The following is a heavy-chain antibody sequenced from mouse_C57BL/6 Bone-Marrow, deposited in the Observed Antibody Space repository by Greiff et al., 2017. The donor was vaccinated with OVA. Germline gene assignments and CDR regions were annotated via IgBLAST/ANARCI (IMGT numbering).Heavy chain of an antibody. J-gene: IGHJ2*01. D-gene: IGHD1-1*01. CDR3: ARFGYYGSSPFDY. CDR1: GYTFTDYY. V-gene: IGHV1-26*01. Sequence: VQLQQSGPELVKPGASVKISCKASGYTFTDYYMNWVKQSHGKSLEWIGDINPNNGGTSYNQKFKGKATLTVDKSSSTAYMELRSLTSEDSAVXYCARFGYYGSSPFDYWGQGTTLTVSS. CDR2: INPNNGGT.